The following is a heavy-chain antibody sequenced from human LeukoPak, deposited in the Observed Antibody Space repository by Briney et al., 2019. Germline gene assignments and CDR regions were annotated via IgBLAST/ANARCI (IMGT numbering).Heavy chain of an antibody. V-gene: IGHV1-69*04. CDR1: GGTFSSYA. Sequence: GSSVKVSCKASGGTFSSYAISWVRQAPGQGLEWMGRIIPILGIANYAQKFQGRVTITADKSTSTAYMELSSLRSEDTAVYYCARAPCLACDGVVTRPWYYYYMDVWGKGTTVTVSS. CDR3: ARAPCLACDGVVTRPWYYYYMDV. J-gene: IGHJ6*03. CDR2: IIPILGIA. D-gene: IGHD4-23*01.